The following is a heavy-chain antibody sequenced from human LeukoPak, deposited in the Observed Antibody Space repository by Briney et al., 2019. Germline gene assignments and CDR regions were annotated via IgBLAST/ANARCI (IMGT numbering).Heavy chain of an antibody. Sequence: SETLSLTCIVSNYSISSDYYWGWIRQPPGKGLEWIGSIHHSGRTYYNPSLKSRVTISVDTSKNHFSLKLNSVTAADTAVYYCARDHLANLASRLFDPWGQGTLVTVSS. V-gene: IGHV4-38-2*02. J-gene: IGHJ5*02. CDR3: ARDHLANLASRLFDP. D-gene: IGHD3-3*01. CDR1: NYSISSDYY. CDR2: IHHSGRT.